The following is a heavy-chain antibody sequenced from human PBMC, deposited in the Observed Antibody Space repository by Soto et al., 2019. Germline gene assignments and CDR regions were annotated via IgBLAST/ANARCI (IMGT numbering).Heavy chain of an antibody. J-gene: IGHJ6*04. CDR3: ATEHDDYYLLAA. Sequence: EVQVLESGGGLVQPGGSLRLSCVVSGFTFNKSAMSSVRQAPGEGLEWVSAMSGRGGSTYYADSVKGRFTLSRDISKNTLFLQMSGLRAEDTAVYYCATEHDDYYLLAAWGKGTTVTVSS. CDR2: MSGRGGST. V-gene: IGHV3-23*01. CDR1: GFTFNKSA.